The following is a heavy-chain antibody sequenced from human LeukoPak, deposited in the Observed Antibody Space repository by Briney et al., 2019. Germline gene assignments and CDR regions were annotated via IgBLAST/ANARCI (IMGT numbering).Heavy chain of an antibody. D-gene: IGHD6-19*01. V-gene: IGHV3-30-3*01. CDR3: ARDVKRYSSGWRYYGMDV. Sequence: GGSLRLSCAASGFTFSSYAMSWVRQAPGKGLEWVAVISYDGSNKYYADSVKGRFTISRDNSKNTLYLQMNSLRAEDTAVYYCARDVKRYSSGWRYYGMDVWGQGTTVTVSS. CDR2: ISYDGSNK. J-gene: IGHJ6*02. CDR1: GFTFSSYA.